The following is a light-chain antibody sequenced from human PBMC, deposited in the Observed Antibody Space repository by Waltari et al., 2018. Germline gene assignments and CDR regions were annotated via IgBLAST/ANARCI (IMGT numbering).Light chain of an antibody. CDR3: HSFDSSLSDGVV. Sequence: QSVLTQPPSVSGALGQRVTITCTGSSSNIGAGHHVHGYQVFPKAAPKLLSYGDNNRPSGVPDRSSGSKSGTSASLAITGLQAEDEADYYCHSFDSSLSDGVVFGGGTKVTVL. J-gene: IGLJ3*02. V-gene: IGLV1-40*01. CDR2: GDN. CDR1: SSNIGAGHH.